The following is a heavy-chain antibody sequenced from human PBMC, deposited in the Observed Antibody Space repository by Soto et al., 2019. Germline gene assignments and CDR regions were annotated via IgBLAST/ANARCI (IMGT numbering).Heavy chain of an antibody. V-gene: IGHV3-74*01. D-gene: IGHD6-6*01. J-gene: IGHJ4*02. CDR3: ARDRPGEQHYFDF. CDR1: GFIFSSDW. CDR2: INTDGGGI. Sequence: EVQLVESGGGLVQPGGSLRLSCAASGFIFSSDWMHWVRQAPGGGVWVSRINTDGGGITYADSVKGRFTISRDNSKDTLYLQMNSLRAEDTAVYYCARDRPGEQHYFDFWGQGILVTVSS.